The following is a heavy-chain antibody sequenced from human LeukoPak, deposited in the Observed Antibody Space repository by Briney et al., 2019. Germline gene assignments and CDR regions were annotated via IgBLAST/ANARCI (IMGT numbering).Heavy chain of an antibody. CDR3: ARPASVPYGDYEPPPNYGMDV. CDR2: IYPGDSDT. J-gene: IGHJ6*02. Sequence: GESLKISCKGSGYSFTSYWIGWVRQMPGKGLEWMGIIYPGDSDTRYSPSFQGQVTISADKSISTAYLQWSSLKASDTAMYYCARPASVPYGDYEPPPNYGMDVWGQGTTVTVSS. D-gene: IGHD4-17*01. V-gene: IGHV5-51*01. CDR1: GYSFTSYW.